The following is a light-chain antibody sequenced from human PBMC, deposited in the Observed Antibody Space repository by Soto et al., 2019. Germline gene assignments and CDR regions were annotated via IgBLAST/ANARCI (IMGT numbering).Light chain of an antibody. Sequence: EIRMKQSASTLSAYVGDRVTITCRASQSISSWLAWYQQKPGKAPNLLIYTASSLQSGVPSRFSGSGSGTDFTLTINGLQPEDFATYYCQQAASFPITFGQGTRLEIK. J-gene: IGKJ5*01. CDR2: TAS. V-gene: IGKV1-12*01. CDR3: QQAASFPIT. CDR1: QSISSW.